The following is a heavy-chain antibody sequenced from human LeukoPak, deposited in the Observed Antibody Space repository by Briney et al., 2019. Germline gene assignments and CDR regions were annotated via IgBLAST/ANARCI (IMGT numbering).Heavy chain of an antibody. Sequence: SETLSLTCTVSGGSISTYYWSWIRQPAGKGLEWIGRIYTSGTTNYNPSLKSRVTMSVDTYKNQFSLKLSSVTAADTAVYYCARNGDYGGNMYCFDYWGQGTLVTVSS. J-gene: IGHJ4*02. CDR1: GGSISTYY. CDR2: IYTSGTT. D-gene: IGHD4-23*01. V-gene: IGHV4-4*07. CDR3: ARNGDYGGNMYCFDY.